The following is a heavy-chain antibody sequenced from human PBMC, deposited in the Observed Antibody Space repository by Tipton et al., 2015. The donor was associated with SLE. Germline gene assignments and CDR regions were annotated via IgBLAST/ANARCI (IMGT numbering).Heavy chain of an antibody. J-gene: IGHJ3*02. CDR3: ARGRGSAFDI. Sequence: TLSLTCTVSGGSISSYYWSWIRQPPGKGLEWIGYIYYSGSTNYNPSPKSRVTISVDTSKNQFSLKLSSVTAADTAVYYCARGRGSAFDIWGQGTMVTVSS. CDR1: GGSISSYY. CDR2: IYYSGST. V-gene: IGHV4-59*01.